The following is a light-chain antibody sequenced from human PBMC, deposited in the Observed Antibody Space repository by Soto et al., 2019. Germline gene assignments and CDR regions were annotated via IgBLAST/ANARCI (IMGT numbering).Light chain of an antibody. V-gene: IGKV2-30*02. Sequence: DVVMTQSPLSLPVTLGQPASISCRTSQSLIHSDGHTYLSWFQQRPGQSPRRLIYEVSDRDSGVPDRFTGSGSGTDFTLKISRVEAEDVGVYYCMQGTHWPWTFGQGTEVEIK. CDR3: MQGTHWPWT. CDR1: QSLIHSDGHTY. J-gene: IGKJ1*01. CDR2: EVS.